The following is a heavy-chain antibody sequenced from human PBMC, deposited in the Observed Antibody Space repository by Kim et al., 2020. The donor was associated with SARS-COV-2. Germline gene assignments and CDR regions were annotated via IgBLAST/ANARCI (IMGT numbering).Heavy chain of an antibody. J-gene: IGHJ4*02. D-gene: IGHD6-6*01. CDR1: GFTFSSYA. V-gene: IGHV3-23*01. CDR3: AKSRQEYSSSSGDFDY. CDR2: ISGSGGST. Sequence: GGSLRLSCAASGFTFSSYAMSWVRQAPGKGLEWVSAISGSGGSTYYADSVKGRFTISRDNSKNTLYLQMNSLRAEDTAVYYCAKSRQEYSSSSGDFDYWGQGTLVTVSS.